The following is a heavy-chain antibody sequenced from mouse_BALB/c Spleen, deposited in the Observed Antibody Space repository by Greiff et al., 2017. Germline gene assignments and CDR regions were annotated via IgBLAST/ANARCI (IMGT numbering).Heavy chain of an antibody. CDR2: INPSTGYT. J-gene: IGHJ2*01. V-gene: IGHV1-7*01. Sequence: QVQLKESGAELAKPGASVKMSCKASGYTFTSYWMHWVKQRPGQGLEWIGYINPSTGYTEYNQKFKDKATLTADKSSSTAYMQLSSLTSEDSAVYYCARSGNYAYFDYWGQGTTLTVSS. CDR3: ARSGNYAYFDY. D-gene: IGHD2-1*01. CDR1: GYTFTSYW.